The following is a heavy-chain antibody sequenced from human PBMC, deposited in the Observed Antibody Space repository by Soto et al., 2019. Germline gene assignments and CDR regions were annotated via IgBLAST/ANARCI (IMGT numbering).Heavy chain of an antibody. CDR1: GGSVNSYGYY. CDR2: MYYSGDT. CDR3: ARDYYGMDV. Sequence: PSETLSLTCTVSGGSVNSYGYYWTWIRQSPGKGLEWIGSMYYSGDTYHNPSLKSRVSLSVDTSKDQFSLNLTPVTAADTAVYYCARDYYGMDVWGQGTTVTVS. J-gene: IGHJ6*02. V-gene: IGHV4-30-4*01.